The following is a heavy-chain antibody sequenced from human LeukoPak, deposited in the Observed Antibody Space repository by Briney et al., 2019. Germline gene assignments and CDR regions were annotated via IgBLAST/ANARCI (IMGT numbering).Heavy chain of an antibody. Sequence: SETLSLTCTVSGGSISTANYYWGWVRQPPGKGLEWIGNIFYSGSTYYSPPLKSRLTISLDTSRNQFSLRLNSVTAADTAVYYCARNRSDLYDSSGYYLPSYFDYWGQGTLVTVSS. V-gene: IGHV4-39*07. J-gene: IGHJ4*02. CDR2: IFYSGST. D-gene: IGHD3-22*01. CDR1: GGSISTANYY. CDR3: ARNRSDLYDSSGYYLPSYFDY.